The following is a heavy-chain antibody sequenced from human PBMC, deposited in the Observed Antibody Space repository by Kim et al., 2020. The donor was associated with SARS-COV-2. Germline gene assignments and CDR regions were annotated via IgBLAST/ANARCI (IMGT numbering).Heavy chain of an antibody. CDR3: AGVADCSGGSCYPLFDY. J-gene: IGHJ4*02. V-gene: IGHV4-31*02. D-gene: IGHD2-15*01. Sequence: LKSRVTISVDTSKNQFSLKLSSVTAADTAVYYCAGVADCSGGSCYPLFDYWGQGTLVTVSS.